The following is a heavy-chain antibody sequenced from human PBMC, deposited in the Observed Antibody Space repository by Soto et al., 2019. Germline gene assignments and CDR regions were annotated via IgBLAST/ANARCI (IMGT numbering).Heavy chain of an antibody. CDR2: IGTRSDI. D-gene: IGHD2-21*02. J-gene: IGHJ6*02. V-gene: IGHV3-21*01. CDR1: GFTFSRYS. Sequence: GGSLRLSCAGSGFTFSRYSMHWFRQAPGKGLEWVSSIGTRSDIYYADSVKGRFTISRDNAKNSLSLQMNSLRAEDTGVYYCAREETAWPLAYGLDVWGQGXTVTVYS. CDR3: AREETAWPLAYGLDV.